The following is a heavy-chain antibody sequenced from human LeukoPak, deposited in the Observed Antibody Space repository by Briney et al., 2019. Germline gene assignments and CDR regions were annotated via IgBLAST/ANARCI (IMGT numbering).Heavy chain of an antibody. V-gene: IGHV3-7*03. D-gene: IGHD3-16*01. CDR1: GFTFSYYY. J-gene: IGHJ6*02. CDR3: ARGGGLDV. CDR2: INHNGNVN. Sequence: GGSLRLSCAASGFTFSYYYMSGVRQAHGKGLEWVASINHNGNVNYYVDSVKGRFTISRDNAKNSLYLQMSNLRAEDTAVYFCARGGGLDVWGQGATVTVSS.